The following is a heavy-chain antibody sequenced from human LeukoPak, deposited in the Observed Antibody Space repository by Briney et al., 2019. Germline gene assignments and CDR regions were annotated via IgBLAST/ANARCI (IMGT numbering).Heavy chain of an antibody. V-gene: IGHV4-34*01. Sequence: SETLSLTCAVYGGSFSGYYWSWIRQPPGKGLEWIGEINHSGSTNYNPSLKSRVTISVDTSKNQFSLKLSSVTAADTAVYYCARVRYMYHYGSGGPGGFDYWGQGTLVTVSS. D-gene: IGHD3-10*01. CDR1: GGSFSGYY. CDR3: ARVRYMYHYGSGGPGGFDY. J-gene: IGHJ4*02. CDR2: INHSGST.